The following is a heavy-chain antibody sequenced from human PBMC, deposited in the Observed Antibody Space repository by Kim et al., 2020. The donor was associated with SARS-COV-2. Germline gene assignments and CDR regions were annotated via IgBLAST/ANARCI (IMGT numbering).Heavy chain of an antibody. Sequence: SRYYADSVKGRFTISRDNPKNTLYLQMNSLRAEDTAVYYCARGNYYYGMDVWGQGTTVTVSS. CDR2: SR. CDR3: ARGNYYYGMDV. J-gene: IGHJ6*02. V-gene: IGHV3-66*01.